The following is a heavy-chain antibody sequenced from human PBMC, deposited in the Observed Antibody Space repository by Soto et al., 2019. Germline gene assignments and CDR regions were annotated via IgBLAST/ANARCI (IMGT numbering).Heavy chain of an antibody. V-gene: IGHV1-46*03. J-gene: IGHJ4*02. CDR1: GYTFTGYY. CDR3: SRVDPGETSPFDH. CDR2: INPFDGSR. D-gene: IGHD3-10*01. Sequence: ASVKVSCKASGYTFTGYYLHWVRQAPGQGLEWMGWINPFDGSRMFAQSFQGRVTFTRDTSTSTVYMELSGLRSDDTAVYYCSRVDPGETSPFDHWGQGTLVTVSS.